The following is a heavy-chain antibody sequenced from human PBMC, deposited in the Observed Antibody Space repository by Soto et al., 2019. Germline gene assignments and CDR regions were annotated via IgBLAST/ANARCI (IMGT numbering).Heavy chain of an antibody. CDR1: VFTSSNYD. J-gene: IGHJ4*02. Sequence: EVQLVESGGGLVQPGGSLRLSCAASVFTSSNYDMHWVRQVTGKGLEWVSAIGAAGDTYYPDSVKGRFTISRENAKNSLYLQMNSLRAEDTAVYYCASGGWGSSWYEGGSRIDYWGQGALVTVSS. CDR3: ASGGWGSSWYEGGSRIDY. V-gene: IGHV3-13*01. CDR2: IGAAGDT. D-gene: IGHD6-13*01.